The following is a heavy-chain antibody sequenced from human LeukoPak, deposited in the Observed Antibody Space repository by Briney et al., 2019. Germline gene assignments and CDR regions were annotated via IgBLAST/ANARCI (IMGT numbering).Heavy chain of an antibody. Sequence: PGGSLRLSCAASGFTFSSYSMNWVRQAPGKGLELVSSISSSSSYIYYADSVKGRFTISRDNAKNSLYLQMNSLRAEDTAVYYCARGLGYCSSTSCFNFDYWGQGTLVTVSS. CDR1: GFTFSSYS. CDR2: ISSSSSYI. CDR3: ARGLGYCSSTSCFNFDY. D-gene: IGHD2-2*01. V-gene: IGHV3-21*01. J-gene: IGHJ4*02.